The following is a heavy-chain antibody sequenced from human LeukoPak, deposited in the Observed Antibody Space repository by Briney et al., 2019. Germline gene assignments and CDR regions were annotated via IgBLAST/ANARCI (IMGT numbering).Heavy chain of an antibody. Sequence: SETLSLTCAVSGDSMTSNNWWSWVRQPPGKGLEWIGDIYHTGRTNYNPSLKSRVTISVDTSKNQFSLKLSSVTAADTAVYYCARGSVGLWPEYYYYGMDVWGQGTTVTVSS. D-gene: IGHD1-14*01. CDR2: IYHTGRT. CDR3: ARGSVGLWPEYYYYGMDV. V-gene: IGHV4-4*02. J-gene: IGHJ6*02. CDR1: GDSMTSNNW.